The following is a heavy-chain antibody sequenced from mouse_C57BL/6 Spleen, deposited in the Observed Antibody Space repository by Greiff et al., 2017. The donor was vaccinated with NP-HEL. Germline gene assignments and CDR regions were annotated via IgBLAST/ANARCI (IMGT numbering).Heavy chain of an antibody. Sequence: EVKLVESGGDLVKPGGSLKLSCAASGFTFSSYGMSWVRQTPDKRLEWVATISSGGSYTYYPDSVKGRFTISRDNAKNTLYLQMSSLKSEDTAMYYCARHGSSYWYFEVWGTGTTVTVSS. J-gene: IGHJ1*03. CDR2: ISSGGSYT. V-gene: IGHV5-6*01. CDR1: GFTFSSYG. D-gene: IGHD1-1*01. CDR3: ARHGSSYWYFEV.